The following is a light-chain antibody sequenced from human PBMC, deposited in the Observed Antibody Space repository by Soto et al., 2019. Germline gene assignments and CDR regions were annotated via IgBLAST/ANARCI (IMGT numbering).Light chain of an antibody. CDR1: QSVSSK. Sequence: EIVMTQSPATLSVSPGEGATLSCRASQSVSSKLAWYQQKPGQAPRLLIYGASTRATGIPARFSGSGSGTEFTLIISGLQSEDSAVYYCQQYNNWPPITFGQGTRLEI. CDR2: GAS. J-gene: IGKJ5*01. CDR3: QQYNNWPPIT. V-gene: IGKV3-15*01.